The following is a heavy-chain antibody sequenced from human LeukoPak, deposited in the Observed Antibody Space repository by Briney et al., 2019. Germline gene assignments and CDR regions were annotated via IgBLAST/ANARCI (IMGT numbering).Heavy chain of an antibody. CDR1: GFTFSSYS. CDR2: ISSSSYI. CDR3: ARAYREIPHFDY. J-gene: IGHJ4*02. Sequence: KPGGSLRLSCAASGFTFSSYSMNWVRQAPGKGLEWVSSISSSSYIYYADSVKGRFTISRDNAKNSLYLQMNSLRAEDTAVYYCARAYREIPHFDYWGQGTLVTVSS. D-gene: IGHD1-14*01. V-gene: IGHV3-21*01.